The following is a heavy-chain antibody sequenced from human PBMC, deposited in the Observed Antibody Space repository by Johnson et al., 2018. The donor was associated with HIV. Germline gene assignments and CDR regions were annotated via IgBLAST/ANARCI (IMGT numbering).Heavy chain of an antibody. CDR1: GFTVSSNY. CDR2: ISYDGSNK. J-gene: IGHJ3*02. D-gene: IGHD3-3*01. Sequence: VQLVESGGGLVQPGGSLRLSCAASGFTVSSNYMSWVRQAPGKGLEWVAVISYDGSNKYYADSVKGRFTISRDNSKNTLYLQMNSLNTEDTAVYYCARDLTYYNFWSGYWGDAFDIWGQGTMVTVSS. CDR3: ARDLTYYNFWSGYWGDAFDI. V-gene: IGHV3-30*03.